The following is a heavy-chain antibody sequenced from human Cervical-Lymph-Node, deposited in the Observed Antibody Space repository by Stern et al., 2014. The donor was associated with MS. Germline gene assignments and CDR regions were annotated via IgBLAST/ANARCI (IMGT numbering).Heavy chain of an antibody. D-gene: IGHD6-6*01. CDR3: ARDSMSRPGYFDY. CDR2: IWYDGSNK. V-gene: IGHV3-33*01. J-gene: IGHJ4*02. CDR1: GFTFSSYG. Sequence: QVQLVESGGGVVQPGRSLRLSCAASGFTFSSYGMHWVRQAPGKGLEWVAVIWYDGSNKYYADSVKGRFTISRDNSKNTLYLQMNSLRAEDTAVYYCARDSMSRPGYFDYWGQGTLVTVSS.